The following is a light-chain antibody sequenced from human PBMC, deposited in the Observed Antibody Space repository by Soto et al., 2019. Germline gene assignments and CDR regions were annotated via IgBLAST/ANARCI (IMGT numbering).Light chain of an antibody. CDR3: QQYNDWPIT. J-gene: IGKJ2*01. V-gene: IGKV3-15*01. CDR1: QSVGNN. CDR2: GAS. Sequence: EIVMTQSPVNVSVSPGERATLSCRASQSVGNNLAWYQQKPGQAPRLLIYGASSRATGIPARFSATGSGTEFTLTISSLQSADFVLYYCQQYNDWPITFGQGTKLEL.